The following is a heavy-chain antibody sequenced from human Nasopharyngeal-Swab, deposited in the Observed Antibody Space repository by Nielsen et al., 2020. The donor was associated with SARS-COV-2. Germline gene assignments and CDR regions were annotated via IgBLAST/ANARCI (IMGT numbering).Heavy chain of an antibody. D-gene: IGHD4-17*01. CDR1: GGSFTTYS. J-gene: IGHJ4*02. Sequence: SETLSLTCAVYGGSFTTYSWIWIRQPPGKGLEWIGEINHIGSTNYNTYNPSLNSRVTISLATSKNQFSLTLISVTAADTAIYFCARGRYYGDYDYWGQGALVTVSS. V-gene: IGHV4-34*01. CDR3: ARGRYYGDYDY. CDR2: INHIGST.